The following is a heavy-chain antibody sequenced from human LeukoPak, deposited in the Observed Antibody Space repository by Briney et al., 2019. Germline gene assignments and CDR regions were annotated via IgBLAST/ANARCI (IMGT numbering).Heavy chain of an antibody. D-gene: IGHD3-10*01. V-gene: IGHV4-59*12. CDR3: ARDPGYGSGDY. CDR2: IYYSGRT. Sequence: PSETLSLTCTVSGGSISSYYWSWIRQRPGKGLEWIGSIYYSGRTYYNPSLKSRVTISVDTSKNQCSLKLSSVTAADTAVYYCARDPGYGSGDYWGQGTLVTVSS. J-gene: IGHJ4*02. CDR1: GGSISSYY.